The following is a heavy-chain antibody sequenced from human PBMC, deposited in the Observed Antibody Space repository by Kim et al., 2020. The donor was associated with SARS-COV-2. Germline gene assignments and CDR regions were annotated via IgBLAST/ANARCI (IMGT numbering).Heavy chain of an antibody. Sequence: SVKGRVTISIDNSKNTLYLQMNSLRAEDTAVYYCARAESLYDILTGYYGYWGQGTLVTVSS. J-gene: IGHJ4*02. CDR3: ARAESLYDILTGYYGY. V-gene: IGHV3-30*01. D-gene: IGHD3-9*01.